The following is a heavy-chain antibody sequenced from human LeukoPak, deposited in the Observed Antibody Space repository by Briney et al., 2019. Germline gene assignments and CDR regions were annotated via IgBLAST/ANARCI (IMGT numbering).Heavy chain of an antibody. CDR2: INNSGST. D-gene: IGHD2-15*01. V-gene: IGHV4-34*01. CDR3: ARDRVCSGGSCYSFMDV. Sequence: SETLSLTCGFSGASFSGFSWSWIRQPPGKGLEWIGEINNSGSTNYNPSLKSRVTISVDTSKNQFSLKLSSVTAADTAVYYCARDRVCSGGSCYSFMDVWGKGTTVTVSS. CDR1: GASFSGFS. J-gene: IGHJ6*03.